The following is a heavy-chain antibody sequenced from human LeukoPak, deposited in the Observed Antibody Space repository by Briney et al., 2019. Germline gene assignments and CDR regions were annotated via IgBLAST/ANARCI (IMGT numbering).Heavy chain of an antibody. CDR2: IKQDGSEK. CDR1: GFTFSSYW. Sequence: GGSLRLSCAASGFTFSSYWMTWVRQAPGKGLEWVANIKQDGSEKYYVDSVKGRFTISRDNAKNSLYLQMDSLRAEDAAVYYCASGSGEPHYWGQGTLVTVSS. V-gene: IGHV3-7*01. D-gene: IGHD7-27*01. J-gene: IGHJ4*02. CDR3: ASGSGEPHY.